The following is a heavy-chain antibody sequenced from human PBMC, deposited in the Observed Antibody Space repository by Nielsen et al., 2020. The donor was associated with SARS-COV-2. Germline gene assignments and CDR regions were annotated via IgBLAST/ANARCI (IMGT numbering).Heavy chain of an antibody. V-gene: IGHV3-20*01. J-gene: IGHJ5*02. CDR1: GFTFDDYG. Sequence: GESLKISCAASGFTFDDYGMSWVRQAPGKGLEWVSGINWNGGSTGYADSVKGRFTISRDNAKNSLYLQMNSLRAEDTALYHCAIRSSGYYNWFDPWGQGTLVTVSS. D-gene: IGHD3-22*01. CDR3: AIRSSGYYNWFDP. CDR2: INWNGGST.